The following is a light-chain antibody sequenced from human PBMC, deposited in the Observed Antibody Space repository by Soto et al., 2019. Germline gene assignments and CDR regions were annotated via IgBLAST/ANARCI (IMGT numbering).Light chain of an antibody. CDR1: SSDVGGYNY. Sequence: QSALTQPPSASGSPGQSVTISCTGTSSDVGGYNYVSWYQQHPGKAPKLMIYEVSKRPSGVPDRFSGSKSGNTASLTVSGLQVEDEADYYSSSYAGGNNLVFGGGTKLTVL. J-gene: IGLJ2*01. V-gene: IGLV2-8*01. CDR3: SSYAGGNNLV. CDR2: EVS.